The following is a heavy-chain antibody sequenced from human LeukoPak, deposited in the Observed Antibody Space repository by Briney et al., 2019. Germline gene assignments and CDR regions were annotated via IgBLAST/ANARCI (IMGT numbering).Heavy chain of an antibody. CDR2: IYHSGST. CDR1: GGSISSSSYY. Sequence: SETLSLTCTVSGGSISSSSYYWGWIRQPPGKGLEWIGSIYHSGSTYYNPSLKSRVTISVDTSKNQFSLKLSSVTAADTAVYYCARGPDTAKDYWGQGTLVTVSS. V-gene: IGHV4-39*07. CDR3: ARGPDTAKDY. D-gene: IGHD5-18*01. J-gene: IGHJ4*02.